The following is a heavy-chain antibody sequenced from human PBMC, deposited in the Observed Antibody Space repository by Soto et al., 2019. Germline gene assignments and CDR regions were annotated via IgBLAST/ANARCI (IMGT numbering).Heavy chain of an antibody. D-gene: IGHD2-15*01. CDR3: ARSLSWEYCSGGNCSHWYFDL. Sequence: QVQLVESGGGLVKPGGSLRLSCAASGFAFNDYYMSWIRLAPGKGLEWVSYISKASIFTKTADSLKGRFTISRDNAKNSLYLQMNSLRDEDTAVHYCARSLSWEYCSGGNCSHWYFDLWGRGTLVSVSA. J-gene: IGHJ2*01. V-gene: IGHV3-11*06. CDR2: ISKASIFT. CDR1: GFAFNDYY.